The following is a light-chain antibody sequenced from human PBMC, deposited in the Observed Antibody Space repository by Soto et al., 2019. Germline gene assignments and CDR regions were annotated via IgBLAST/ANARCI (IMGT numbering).Light chain of an antibody. V-gene: IGKV3-20*01. CDR3: QQYGSSPLYT. CDR1: QSVSSSY. CDR2: AAS. Sequence: EIVLTQSPGTLSLSPGERATLSCRASQSVSSSYLAWYQQKPDQAPRLLIYAASSRATGIPDRFSGSGSGTDFTLTIRRLEPEDFAVYYCQQYGSSPLYTFGQGTKLEIK. J-gene: IGKJ2*01.